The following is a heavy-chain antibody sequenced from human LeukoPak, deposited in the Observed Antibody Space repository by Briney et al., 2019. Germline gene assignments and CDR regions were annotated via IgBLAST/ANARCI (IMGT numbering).Heavy chain of an antibody. CDR2: IYNDGST. J-gene: IGHJ3*02. CDR3: ARNILFAFDI. CDR1: GLPFISSY. Sequence: PGGPLRLSSAASGLPFISSYMSWVRQAPGKGLEWVSIIYNDGSTYYADSMKGRFTISRDNSKNTLYLQVNSLRAEDTAMYYCARNILFAFDIWGQGTMVTVSS. V-gene: IGHV3-53*01.